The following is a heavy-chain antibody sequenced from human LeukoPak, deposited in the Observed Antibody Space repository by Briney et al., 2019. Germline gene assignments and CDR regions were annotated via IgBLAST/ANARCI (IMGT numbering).Heavy chain of an antibody. CDR3: ARGPSHGAFDI. Sequence: ASVKVSCKASGYTFTDYYMHWLRQAPAQGLEWVGCIDPNSGGSNYAQKFQGRVTMTRDTSISTAYMDLSSLTSDDTAVYYCARGPSHGAFDIWGQGTLVTVSS. V-gene: IGHV1-2*02. D-gene: IGHD6-6*01. CDR1: GYTFTDYY. CDR2: IDPNSGGS. J-gene: IGHJ3*02.